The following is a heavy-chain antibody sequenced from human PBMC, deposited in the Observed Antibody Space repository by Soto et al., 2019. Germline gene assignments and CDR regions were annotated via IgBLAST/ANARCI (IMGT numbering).Heavy chain of an antibody. V-gene: IGHV4-59*08. D-gene: IGHD1-1*01. Sequence: SETLSLTCTVSGGSISSYYWSWIRQPPGKGLEWIGYIYYTGSTNYNPSLKRRVTISVDTSKNQFSLKLSSVTAADTAVYYCARHHPEWTYNSLDVWGKGTTVTVSS. CDR3: ARHHPEWTYNSLDV. CDR1: GGSISSYY. J-gene: IGHJ6*04. CDR2: IYYTGST.